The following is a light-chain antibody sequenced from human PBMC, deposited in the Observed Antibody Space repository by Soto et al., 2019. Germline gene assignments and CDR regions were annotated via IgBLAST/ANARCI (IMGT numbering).Light chain of an antibody. CDR1: QSLSSNS. V-gene: IGKV3-20*01. CDR3: HQYGSSSWT. CDR2: GAF. J-gene: IGKJ1*01. Sequence: EIVLTQSPGTLSLSPGEGAALSCRASQSLSSNSLAWYQHKPGQAPRLLIYGAFNRATGIPDRFSGSGSGTDFTLTFSRLEPEDFAVYYCHQYGSSSWTFGQGTKVDIK.